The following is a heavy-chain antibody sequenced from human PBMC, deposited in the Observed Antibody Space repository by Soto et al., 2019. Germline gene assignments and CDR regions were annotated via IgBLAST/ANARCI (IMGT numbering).Heavy chain of an antibody. CDR1: GLSITDSEMG. D-gene: IGHD6-19*01. V-gene: IGHV2-26*01. CDR3: ARRHLAVAVSSCFDP. CDR2: IDSSGEK. Sequence: QVTWKESGPVLVKPTETLTLRCTVSGLSITDSEMGVSWIRQPPGQPLEWLAHIDSSGEKSYRTFLKSRLAISKDTSKSQILLTMTNMDPADTATYYCARRHLAVAVSSCFDPWGQGIPVTVSS. J-gene: IGHJ5*02.